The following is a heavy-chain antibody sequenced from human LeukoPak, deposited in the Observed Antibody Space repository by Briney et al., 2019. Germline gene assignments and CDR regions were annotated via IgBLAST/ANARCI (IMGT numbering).Heavy chain of an antibody. V-gene: IGHV1-2*02. CDR2: INPNSGGT. CDR3: TRFRWGSNWFDP. D-gene: IGHD7-27*01. CDR1: GYTFTGYY. Sequence: ASVKVSCKASGYTFTGYYMHWVRQAPGQGLEWMGWINPNSGGTNYAQKFQGRVTMTRDTSISTAYMELSRLRSDDTAVYYCTRFRWGSNWFDPWGQGTLVTVSS. J-gene: IGHJ5*02.